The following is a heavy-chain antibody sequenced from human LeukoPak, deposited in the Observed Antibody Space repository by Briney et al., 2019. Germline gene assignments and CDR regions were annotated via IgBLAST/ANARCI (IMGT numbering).Heavy chain of an antibody. Sequence: ASVKVSCKASGYTFTSNYIHWVRQAPGQGLEWMGMIYPRDGSTSYAQKFQGRVTVTRDTSTSTAYMELSSLRSEDTAVYYCARDDCSSTSCYFDSYYYGMDVWGQGTTVTVSS. CDR2: IYPRDGST. CDR3: ARDDCSSTSCYFDSYYYGMDV. V-gene: IGHV1-46*01. D-gene: IGHD2-2*01. CDR1: GYTFTSNY. J-gene: IGHJ6*02.